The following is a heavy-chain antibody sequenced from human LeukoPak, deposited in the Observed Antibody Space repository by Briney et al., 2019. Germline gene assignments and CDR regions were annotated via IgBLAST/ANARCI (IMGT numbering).Heavy chain of an antibody. J-gene: IGHJ4*02. CDR3: AREGIVGAYFDY. V-gene: IGHV3-33*08. CDR1: GFTVSSNY. Sequence: GGSLRLSCAASGFTVSSNYMSWVRQAPGKGLEWVAVIWYDGSNKYYADSVKGRFTISRDNSKNTLYLQMNSLRAEDTAVYYCAREGIVGAYFDYWGQGTLVTVSS. D-gene: IGHD1-26*01. CDR2: IWYDGSNK.